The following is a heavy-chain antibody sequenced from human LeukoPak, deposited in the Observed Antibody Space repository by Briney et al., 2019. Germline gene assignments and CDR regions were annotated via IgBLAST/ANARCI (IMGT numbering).Heavy chain of an antibody. J-gene: IGHJ4*02. D-gene: IGHD1-1*01. V-gene: IGHV4-34*01. Sequence: SETLSLTCAVYGGSFSGYYWSWIRQPPGKGLEWIGEINHSGSTNYNPSLKSRVTISVDTSENQFSLKLSSVTAADTAVYYCASLGTTGTTFDYWGQGTLVTVSS. CDR1: GGSFSGYY. CDR3: ASLGTTGTTFDY. CDR2: INHSGST.